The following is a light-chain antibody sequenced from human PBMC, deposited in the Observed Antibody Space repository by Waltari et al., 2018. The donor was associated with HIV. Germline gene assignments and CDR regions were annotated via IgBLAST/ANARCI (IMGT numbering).Light chain of an antibody. Sequence: EKVMTQSPATLSVSPGERATLSCRASQPINNNLAWYQQKPGPAPQLRIYGASTRAAGVTDRVSGSGSGTEFSLTISSLQSEDLAIYYCQQYNNWPQTFGQGTKVEIK. V-gene: IGKV3-15*01. CDR3: QQYNNWPQT. CDR2: GAS. CDR1: QPINNN. J-gene: IGKJ2*01.